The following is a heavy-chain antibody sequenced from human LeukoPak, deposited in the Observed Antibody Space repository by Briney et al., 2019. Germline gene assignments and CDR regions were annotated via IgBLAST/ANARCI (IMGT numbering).Heavy chain of an antibody. V-gene: IGHV4-4*07. CDR2: IYTSGST. Sequence: SETLSLTCTVSGSGGSISSYYWSWIRQPAGQGLEWIGRIYTSGSTNYNPSLKSRVTMSVDTSKNQFSLKLTSVTAADTAVYYRARDRLGSRGASYFDYWGQGTLVTVSS. J-gene: IGHJ4*02. D-gene: IGHD1-26*01. CDR3: ARDRLGSRGASYFDY. CDR1: GSGGSISSYY.